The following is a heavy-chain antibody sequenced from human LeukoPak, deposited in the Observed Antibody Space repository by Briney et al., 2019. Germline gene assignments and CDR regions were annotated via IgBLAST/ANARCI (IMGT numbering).Heavy chain of an antibody. D-gene: IGHD3-10*01. V-gene: IGHV4-59*01. CDR3: ARDRRYYGSGRENWFDP. CDR2: IYYSGST. CDR1: GGSISSYY. J-gene: IGHJ5*02. Sequence: SETLSLTCTVSGGSISSYYWSWIRQPPGKGLEWIGYIYYSGSTNYNPSLKSRVTISVDTSKNQFSLKLSPVTAADTAVYYCARDRRYYGSGRENWFDPWGQGTLVTVSS.